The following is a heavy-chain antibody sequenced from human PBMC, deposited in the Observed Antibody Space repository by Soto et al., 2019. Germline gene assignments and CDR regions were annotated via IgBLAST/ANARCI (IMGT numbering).Heavy chain of an antibody. D-gene: IGHD5-18*01. V-gene: IGHV4-34*01. CDR1: GGSFSGYY. CDR3: AKANRYSYGYYYGMDV. CDR2: INHSGST. Sequence: PAETLSLTCAVYGGSFSGYYWSWIRQPPGKGLEWIGEINHSGSTNYNPSLKSRVTISVDTSKNQFSLKLSSVTAADTAVYYCAKANRYSYGYYYGMDVWGQGTTVTVSS. J-gene: IGHJ6*02.